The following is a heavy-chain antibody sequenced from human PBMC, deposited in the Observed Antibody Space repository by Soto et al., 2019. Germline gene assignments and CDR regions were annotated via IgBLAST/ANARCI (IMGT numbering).Heavy chain of an antibody. D-gene: IGHD2-15*01. CDR2: ISSSSSYT. Sequence: PGGSLRLSCAASGFTFSDYYMSWIHQAPGKGLEWVSYISSSSSYTNYADSVKGRFTISRDNAKNSLYLQMNSLRAEDTAVYYCARDLDCSGGSCSTFDYWGQGTLVTVSS. V-gene: IGHV3-11*06. CDR3: ARDLDCSGGSCSTFDY. J-gene: IGHJ4*02. CDR1: GFTFSDYY.